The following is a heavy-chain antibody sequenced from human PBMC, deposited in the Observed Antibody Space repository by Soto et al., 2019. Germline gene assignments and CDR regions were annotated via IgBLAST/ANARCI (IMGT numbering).Heavy chain of an antibody. Sequence: QVQLVESGGGVVQPGRSLRLSCAASGFTFSSYGMHWVRQAPGKGLEWVAVISYDGSNKNYADSVKGRFTIPRDNSKNTQYLQMNSLRAEDTAVYYCAKEVWSGPMDVWGQGTTVTVSS. V-gene: IGHV3-30*18. CDR2: ISYDGSNK. CDR3: AKEVWSGPMDV. J-gene: IGHJ6*02. D-gene: IGHD3-3*01. CDR1: GFTFSSYG.